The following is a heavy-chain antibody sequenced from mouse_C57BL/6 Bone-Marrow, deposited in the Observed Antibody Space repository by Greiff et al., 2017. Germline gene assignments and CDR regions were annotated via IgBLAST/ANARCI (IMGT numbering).Heavy chain of an antibody. CDR1: GFTFSSYA. J-gene: IGHJ2*01. Sequence: EVKFVESGEGLVKPGGSLKLSCAASGFTFSSYAMSWVRQTPEKRLEWVAYISSGGDYIYYADTVKGRFTISRDNARNTLYLQMSSLKSEDTAMYYCTRDLTGTIDYWGQGTTLTVSS. V-gene: IGHV5-9-1*02. CDR2: ISSGGDYI. D-gene: IGHD4-1*01. CDR3: TRDLTGTIDY.